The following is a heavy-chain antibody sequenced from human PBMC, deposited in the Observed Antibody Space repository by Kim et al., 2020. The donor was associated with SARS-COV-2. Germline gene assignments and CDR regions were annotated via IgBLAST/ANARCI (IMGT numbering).Heavy chain of an antibody. V-gene: IGHV3-33*06. CDR1: GFTFKNYG. D-gene: IGHD7-27*01. CDR2: IWIDGSYA. J-gene: IGHJ6*02. Sequence: GGSLRLSCTTSGFTFKNYGMHWVRQAPGKGLEWVAVIWIDGSYAYYEDSLKGRFTISRDNFKNILYLHMNSLRAEDTAVYYCAKAGSVGTYDYYGLDVWGQGTTVTVSS. CDR3: AKAGSVGTYDYYGLDV.